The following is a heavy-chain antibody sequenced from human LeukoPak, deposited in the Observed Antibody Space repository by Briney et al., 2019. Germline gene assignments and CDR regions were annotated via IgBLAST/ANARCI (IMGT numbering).Heavy chain of an antibody. CDR2: IKQDGSEK. J-gene: IGHJ6*04. Sequence: GGSLRLSCAASGFTFSSYWMSWVRQAPGKGLEWVANIKQDGSEKYYVDSVKGRFTISRDNAKNSLYLQMNSLRAEDTAVYYCARGLDSSSWRYYYGMDVWGKGTTVTVSS. CDR1: GFTFSSYW. V-gene: IGHV3-7*03. D-gene: IGHD6-13*01. CDR3: ARGLDSSSWRYYYGMDV.